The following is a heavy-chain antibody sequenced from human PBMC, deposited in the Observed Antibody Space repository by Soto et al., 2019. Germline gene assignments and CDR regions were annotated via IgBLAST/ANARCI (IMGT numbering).Heavy chain of an antibody. Sequence: SETLSLTCAVYGGSFSGYYWSWIRQPPGKGLEWIGEINHIGSTNYNPSLKSRVTISVDTSKNLFSLKLSSVTAADTAVFYCARGPFGVVINYYYYGMDVWGQGTTVTVSS. V-gene: IGHV4-34*01. CDR1: GGSFSGYY. CDR2: INHIGST. CDR3: ARGPFGVVINYYYYGMDV. J-gene: IGHJ6*02. D-gene: IGHD3-3*01.